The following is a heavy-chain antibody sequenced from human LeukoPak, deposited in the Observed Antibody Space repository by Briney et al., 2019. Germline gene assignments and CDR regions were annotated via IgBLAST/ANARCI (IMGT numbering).Heavy chain of an antibody. CDR3: ATLSLIAAAGT. D-gene: IGHD6-13*01. J-gene: IGHJ4*02. CDR2: IYYSGST. V-gene: IGHV4-39*01. Sequence: SEILSLTCTVSGGSISSSSYYWGWIRQPPGKGLEWIGSIYYSGSTYYNPSLKSRVTISVDTSKNQFSLKLSSVTAADTAVYYCATLSLIAAAGTWGQGTLVTVSS. CDR1: GGSISSSSYY.